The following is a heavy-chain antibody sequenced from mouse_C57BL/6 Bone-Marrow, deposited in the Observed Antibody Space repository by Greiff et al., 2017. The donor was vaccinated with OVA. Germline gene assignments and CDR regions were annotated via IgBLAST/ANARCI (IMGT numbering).Heavy chain of an antibody. J-gene: IGHJ2*01. V-gene: IGHV1-59*01. CDR1: GYTFTSYW. CDR2: IDPSDSYT. CDR3: ASHYGSSFYFDY. Sequence: VQLQQPGAELVRPGPSVKLSCKASGYTFTSYWMHWVKQRPGQGLEWIGVIDPSDSYTNYNQKFKGKATLTVDTSSSTAYMQLSSLTSEDSAVYYCASHYGSSFYFDYWGQGTTLTVSS. D-gene: IGHD1-1*01.